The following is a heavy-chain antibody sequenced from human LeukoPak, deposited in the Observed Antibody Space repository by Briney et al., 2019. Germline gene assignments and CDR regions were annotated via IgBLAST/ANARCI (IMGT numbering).Heavy chain of an antibody. CDR1: GYSFASYW. CDR3: ARSPSGSYSDY. Sequence: GESLKISCKGSGYSFASYWIGWVRQLPGKGLEWMGIIYLGDSDTRYSPSFQGQVTISADKSISTAYLQWSSLEASDTAMYYCARSPSGSYSDYWGQGTLVTVSS. V-gene: IGHV5-51*01. D-gene: IGHD1-26*01. CDR2: IYLGDSDT. J-gene: IGHJ4*02.